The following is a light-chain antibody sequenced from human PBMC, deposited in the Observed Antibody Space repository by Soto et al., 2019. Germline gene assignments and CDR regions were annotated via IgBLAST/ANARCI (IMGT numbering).Light chain of an antibody. CDR1: QSIDTW. Sequence: DIQMTQSPSTLSASVGDRVTITCRASQSIDTWLAWHQQKPGQVPKLLISKASSLESGVPSRFSGSGSGTEFTLTISSLQPDYYATYYCRQYNSYRAFGQGTKVEI. J-gene: IGKJ1*01. V-gene: IGKV1-5*03. CDR3: RQYNSYRA. CDR2: KAS.